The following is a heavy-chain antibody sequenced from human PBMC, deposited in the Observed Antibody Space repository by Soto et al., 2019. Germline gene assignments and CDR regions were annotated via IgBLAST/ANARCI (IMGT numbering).Heavy chain of an antibody. CDR2: INHSGST. Sequence: SETLSLTCAVYGGSFSGYYWSWIRQPPGKGLEWIGEINHSGSTNYNPSLKSRVTISVDTSKNQFSLKLSSVTAADTAVYYCARPFYDLWSGYTGYYFDYWGQGTLVTVSS. J-gene: IGHJ4*02. CDR1: GGSFSGYY. D-gene: IGHD3-3*01. V-gene: IGHV4-34*01. CDR3: ARPFYDLWSGYTGYYFDY.